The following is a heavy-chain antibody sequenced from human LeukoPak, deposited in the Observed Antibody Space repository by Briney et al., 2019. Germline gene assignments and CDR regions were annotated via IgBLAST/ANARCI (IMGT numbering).Heavy chain of an antibody. CDR2: IYYSETT. D-gene: IGHD4-17*01. CDR3: ARRGFGNGDYSFDY. J-gene: IGHJ4*02. V-gene: IGHV4-39*01. Sequence: SETLSLTCTVSGGTINSVTYSWAWIRQPPGKGLEWIGYIYYSETTTYNPSLKSRVAISIDTSKNQFSLKLSSVTAADTAVYYCARRGFGNGDYSFDYWGQGALVTVSS. CDR1: GGTINSVTYS.